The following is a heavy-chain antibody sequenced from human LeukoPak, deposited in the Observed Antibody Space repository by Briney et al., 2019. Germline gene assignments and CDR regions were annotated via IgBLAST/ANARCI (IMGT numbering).Heavy chain of an antibody. CDR2: MKEDGSFI. J-gene: IGHJ6*02. D-gene: IGHD6-6*01. V-gene: IGHV3-7*03. Sequence: PGGSLRLSCAASGFTFSSFWMTWVRQAPGKGLEWVASMKEDGSFIYYVDSVKGRFTISRDNAKNSLYLQMNSLRAEDTALYYCAKDLGDPLDPPSYGMDVWGQGTTVTVSS. CDR1: GFTFSSFW. CDR3: AKDLGDPLDPPSYGMDV.